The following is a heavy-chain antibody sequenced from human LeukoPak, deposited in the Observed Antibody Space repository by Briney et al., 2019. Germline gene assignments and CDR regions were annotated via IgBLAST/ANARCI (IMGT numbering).Heavy chain of an antibody. CDR2: IYTSGST. D-gene: IGHD6-13*01. Sequence: SETLSLTCTVSGGSISSYYWSWLRQPPGKGLEWIGYIYTSGSTNYNPSLKRRVTISVYTSKTQFSLTLSSVTAADTAVYYCARGPDIAAASNLFDLWGQGTLVTVSS. J-gene: IGHJ5*02. CDR3: ARGPDIAAASNLFDL. CDR1: GGSISSYY. V-gene: IGHV4-4*09.